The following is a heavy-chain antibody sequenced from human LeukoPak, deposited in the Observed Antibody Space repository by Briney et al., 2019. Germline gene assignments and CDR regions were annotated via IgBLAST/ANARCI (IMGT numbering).Heavy chain of an antibody. CDR2: ISSSSSYI. CDR3: ATDHDYGDHDIDY. CDR1: GFTFSSYS. D-gene: IGHD4-17*01. V-gene: IGHV3-21*04. Sequence: GGSLRLSCAASGFTFSSYSMNWVRQAPGKGLEWVSSISSSSSYIYYADSVKGRFTISRDNSKNTLYLQMNSLRAEDTAVYYCATDHDYGDHDIDYWGQGTLVTVSS. J-gene: IGHJ4*02.